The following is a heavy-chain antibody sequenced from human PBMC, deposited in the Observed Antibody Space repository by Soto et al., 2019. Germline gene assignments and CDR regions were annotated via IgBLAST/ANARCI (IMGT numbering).Heavy chain of an antibody. CDR2: ISAYNGNT. CDR1: GYTFTSYG. V-gene: IGHV1-18*04. CDR3: ARVSDGSGSHDYYYGMDV. J-gene: IGHJ6*02. D-gene: IGHD3-10*01. Sequence: VASVKVSCKASGYTFTSYGISWVRQAPGQGLEWMGWISAYNGNTNYAQKLQGRVTMTTDTSTSTAYMELRSLRSDDTAVYYCARVSDGSGSHDYYYGMDVWGQGTTVTVSS.